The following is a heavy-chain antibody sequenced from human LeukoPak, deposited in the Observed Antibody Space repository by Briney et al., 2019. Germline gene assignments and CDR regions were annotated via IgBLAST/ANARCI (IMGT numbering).Heavy chain of an antibody. D-gene: IGHD4-17*01. CDR3: ARAIDYGYLGGY. CDR2: IKQDGTEK. Sequence: QTGGSLRLSCVASEFTFSNFWMSWVRQAPGKGLEWVANIKQDGTEKYYVDSVKGRFTVSRDNAKNSLYLQMNSLRAEDTAVYYCARAIDYGYLGGYWGQGTLVTVSS. J-gene: IGHJ4*02. V-gene: IGHV3-7*01. CDR1: EFTFSNFW.